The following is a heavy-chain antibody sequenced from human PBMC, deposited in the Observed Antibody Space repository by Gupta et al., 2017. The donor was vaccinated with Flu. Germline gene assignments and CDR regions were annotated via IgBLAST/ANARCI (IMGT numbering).Heavy chain of an antibody. CDR1: GGTISSYY. Sequence: GGTISSYYWSWIRQSPGKGLEWIGYIYYSGSTNYNPSLKLRVTISVDTSKNHFSLKLSSVTAAVTAVYYCARGPYSSSWYEIDYWGQGTLVTVSS. CDR3: ARGPYSSSWYEIDY. V-gene: IGHV4-59*01. D-gene: IGHD6-13*01. CDR2: IYYSGST. J-gene: IGHJ4*02.